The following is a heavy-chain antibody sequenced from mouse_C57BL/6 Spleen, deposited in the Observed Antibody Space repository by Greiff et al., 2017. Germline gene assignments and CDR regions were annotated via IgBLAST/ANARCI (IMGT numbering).Heavy chain of an antibody. CDR2: IWGVGST. CDR1: GFSLTSYG. Sequence: VKLQESGPGLVAPSQSLSITCTVSGFSLTSYGVDWVRQSPGKGLEWLGVIWGVGSTNYNSALKSRLSINKDNSKSQVFLKMNSLQTDDTAMYYCASGWDDAMDYWGQGTSVTVSS. CDR3: ASGWDDAMDY. V-gene: IGHV2-6*01. D-gene: IGHD4-1*01. J-gene: IGHJ4*01.